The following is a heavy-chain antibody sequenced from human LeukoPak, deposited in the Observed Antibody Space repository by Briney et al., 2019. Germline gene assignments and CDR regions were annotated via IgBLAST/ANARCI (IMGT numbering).Heavy chain of an antibody. Sequence: GGSLRLSCTASGFTFGDYAMSWVRQAPGKGLEWVAVISSDGSDKYYADSVKGRFTISRDYSKNMLYLQMNSLRPEDTAVYFCARDNWYDYLADALDIWGQGTMVTVSS. CDR2: ISSDGSDK. J-gene: IGHJ3*02. V-gene: IGHV3-30-3*01. D-gene: IGHD1-20*01. CDR3: ARDNWYDYLADALDI. CDR1: GFTFGDYA.